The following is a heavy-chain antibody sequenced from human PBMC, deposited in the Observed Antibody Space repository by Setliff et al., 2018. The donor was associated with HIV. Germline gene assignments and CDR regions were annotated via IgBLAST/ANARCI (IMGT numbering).Heavy chain of an antibody. CDR1: GDSISSGSYS. V-gene: IGHV4-61*02. CDR3: ARGSDSSSWYGSHFDY. D-gene: IGHD6-13*01. J-gene: IGHJ4*02. CDR2: IYTSGRT. Sequence: PSETLSLTCTVSGDSISSGSYSWSWIRQPAGKGLEWIGRIYTSGRTNYTPSLKSRVTISVDTSKNQFSLKLSAVTAADAAVDYCARGSDSSSWYGSHFDYWGQGILVTVSS.